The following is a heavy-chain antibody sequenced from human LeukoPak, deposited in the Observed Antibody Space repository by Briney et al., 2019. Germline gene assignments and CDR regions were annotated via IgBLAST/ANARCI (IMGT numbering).Heavy chain of an antibody. V-gene: IGHV3-53*01. D-gene: IGHD3-10*01. CDR3: ARVLGNYYASWFDP. CDR1: GFTVSTNS. J-gene: IGHJ5*02. Sequence: PGGSLRLSCVVSGFTVSTNSMTWVRQAPGKGLEWVSVIYSGDTTFYADSVKGRFIISRDSSKNTLYLQMNTLRAEDTAVYYCARVLGNYYASWFDPWGQGALVTVSS. CDR2: IYSGDTT.